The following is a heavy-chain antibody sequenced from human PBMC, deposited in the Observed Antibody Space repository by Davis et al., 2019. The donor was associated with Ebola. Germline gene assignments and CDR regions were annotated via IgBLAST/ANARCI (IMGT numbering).Heavy chain of an antibody. V-gene: IGHV5-51*01. CDR3: YWSYYYSGMDV. J-gene: IGHJ6*02. CDR2: FYPGDSDT. Sequence: GESLKISCKGSGYSFTSYWIGWVRQMPGKGLEWIATFYPGDSDTRYSPSFQGQVPISADKSISTAYLQWSSLKASDTAMYYCYWSYYYSGMDVWGQGTTVTVSS. D-gene: IGHD2-8*02. CDR1: GYSFTSYW.